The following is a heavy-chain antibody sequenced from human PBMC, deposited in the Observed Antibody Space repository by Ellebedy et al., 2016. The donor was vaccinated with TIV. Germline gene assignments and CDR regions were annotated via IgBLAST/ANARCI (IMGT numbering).Heavy chain of an antibody. Sequence: ASVKVSCKTSGYTFTDYFIHWVRQAPGEGLEWMGGISPLFGTANYAQKFQGRITITADESTSTAYMALSSLRSEDTAVYYCARKYYFDYWGQGTLVTVSS. V-gene: IGHV1-69*13. CDR2: ISPLFGTA. CDR1: GYTFTDYF. J-gene: IGHJ4*02. CDR3: ARKYYFDY.